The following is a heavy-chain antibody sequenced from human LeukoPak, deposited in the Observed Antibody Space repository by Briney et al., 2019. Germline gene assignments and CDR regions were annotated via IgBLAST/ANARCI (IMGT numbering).Heavy chain of an antibody. V-gene: IGHV3-53*01. Sequence: GGSLRLSCAVSGFTVSGNYMSWVRQAPGKGLEWVSLIYSGGTTYYADSVKGRFTISRDNSKNTLYLQMNSLRAEDTAVYYCAKLLYYYDSSQPYWGQGTLVTVSS. CDR1: GFTVSGNY. D-gene: IGHD3-22*01. CDR3: AKLLYYYDSSQPY. J-gene: IGHJ4*02. CDR2: IYSGGTT.